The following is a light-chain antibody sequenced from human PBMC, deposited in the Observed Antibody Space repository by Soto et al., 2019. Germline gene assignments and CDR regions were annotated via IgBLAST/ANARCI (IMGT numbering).Light chain of an antibody. Sequence: EIVLTQSPATLSLSPGERATLSCRASQRVSSYLAWYQQKPGQAPRLLIYDASNRATGIPARFSGSGSGTDFTLTISSLEPEDFAVYYCQQRSNYYTFGQGTKLEIK. CDR3: QQRSNYYT. J-gene: IGKJ2*01. V-gene: IGKV3-11*01. CDR2: DAS. CDR1: QRVSSY.